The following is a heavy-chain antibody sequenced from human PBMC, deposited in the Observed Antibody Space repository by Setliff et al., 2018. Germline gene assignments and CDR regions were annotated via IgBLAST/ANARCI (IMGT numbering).Heavy chain of an antibody. D-gene: IGHD1-1*01. V-gene: IGHV3-43*01. CDR2: ISWDGGST. CDR3: ARGQATGVGSTLQY. J-gene: IGHJ4*02. Sequence: PGGSLRLSCAASGFNFENYIMHWVRQVPGKGLEWVSLISWDGGSTYYADSVKGRFTISRDNSKNSLYLQTNSLRTEDTALYYCARGQATGVGSTLQYWGQGTRSPSPQ. CDR1: GFNFENYI.